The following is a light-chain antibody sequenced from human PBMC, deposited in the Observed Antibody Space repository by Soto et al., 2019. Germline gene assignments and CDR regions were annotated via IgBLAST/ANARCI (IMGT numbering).Light chain of an antibody. CDR2: EVN. V-gene: IGLV2-8*01. CDR3: NSYAGSNNVV. J-gene: IGLJ2*01. CDR1: SSDVGGYNY. Sequence: QSALTQPPSASGSPGQSVTISCTGTSSDVGGYNYVSWYQQHPGKAPKLVIYEVNKRPSGVPDRFSGSKSGNTASLTVSGLQPEDEADYHCNSYAGSNNVVFGGGTKLTVL.